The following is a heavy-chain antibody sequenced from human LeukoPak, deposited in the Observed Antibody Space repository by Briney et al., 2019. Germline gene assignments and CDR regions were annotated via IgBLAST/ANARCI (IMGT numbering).Heavy chain of an antibody. J-gene: IGHJ4*02. V-gene: IGHV3-23*01. CDR2: ISGSGGST. D-gene: IGHD3-22*01. Sequence: GGSLRLSCAASRFTFSNYGMSWVRQAPGKGLEWVSAISGSGGSTYYADSVKGRFTISRDNSKNTLYLQMNSLRAEDTAVYYCARSSYYDSSGYYREYYFDYWGQGTLVTVSS. CDR1: RFTFSNYG. CDR3: ARSSYYDSSGYYREYYFDY.